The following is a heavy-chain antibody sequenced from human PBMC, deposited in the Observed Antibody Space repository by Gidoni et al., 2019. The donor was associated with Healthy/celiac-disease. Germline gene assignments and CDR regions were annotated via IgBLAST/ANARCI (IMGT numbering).Heavy chain of an antibody. J-gene: IGHJ6*02. D-gene: IGHD3-3*01. CDR2: INHSGST. Sequence: QVQLQQWGAGLLKPSETLSLTCAVYGGSFSGYYWSWIRQPPGKGLEWIGEINHSGSTNYNPSLKSRVTISVDTSKNQFSLKLSSVTAADTAVYYCARGVWSGEPSYYYYGMDVWGQGTTVTVSS. V-gene: IGHV4-34*01. CDR1: GGSFSGYY. CDR3: ARGVWSGEPSYYYYGMDV.